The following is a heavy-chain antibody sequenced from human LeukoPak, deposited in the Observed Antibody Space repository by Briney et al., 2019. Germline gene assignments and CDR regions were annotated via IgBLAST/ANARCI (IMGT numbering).Heavy chain of an antibody. CDR1: GGTFSSYA. Sequence: PKASVKVSCKASGGTFSSYAISWVRQAPGQGLEWMGGIIPIFGTANYAQKFQGRVTITADKSTSTAYMELSSLRSEDTAVYYCARVEYSSSNAAFDIWGQGTMVTVSS. D-gene: IGHD6-6*01. V-gene: IGHV1-69*06. CDR2: IIPIFGTA. CDR3: ARVEYSSSNAAFDI. J-gene: IGHJ3*02.